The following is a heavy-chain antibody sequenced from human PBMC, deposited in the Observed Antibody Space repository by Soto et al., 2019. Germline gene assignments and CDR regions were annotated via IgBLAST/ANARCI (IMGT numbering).Heavy chain of an antibody. CDR2: LYYSGST. CDR3: ARVGPRYYFDY. J-gene: IGHJ4*02. Sequence: QVQLQESGPGLVKPSQTLSLTCTVSGGSISSGDYYWSWIRQPPGKGLEWIGYLYYSGSTYYNPSLKCRVTISVDTSKHQFSLKLSSVTAADTAVYYCARVGPRYYFDYWGQGTLVTVSS. D-gene: IGHD3-16*01. CDR1: GGSISSGDYY. V-gene: IGHV4-30-4*01.